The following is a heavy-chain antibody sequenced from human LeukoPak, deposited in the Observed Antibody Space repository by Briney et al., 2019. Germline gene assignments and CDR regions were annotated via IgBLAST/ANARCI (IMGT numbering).Heavy chain of an antibody. CDR1: GYTFTGYY. J-gene: IGHJ4*02. CDR2: INPNSGGT. V-gene: IGHV1-2*02. Sequence: VASVKVSCKASGYTFTGYYMHWVRQAPGQGLEWMGWINPNSGGTNYAQKFQGRVTMTRDTPISTAYMELSRLRSDDTAVYYCARDLAARRKPNYFDYWGQGTLVTVSS. CDR3: ARDLAARRKPNYFDY. D-gene: IGHD6-6*01.